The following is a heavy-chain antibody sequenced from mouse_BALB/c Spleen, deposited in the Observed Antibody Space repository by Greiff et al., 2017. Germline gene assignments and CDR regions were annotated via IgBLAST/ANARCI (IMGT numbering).Heavy chain of an antibody. CDR1: GFTFSSYG. J-gene: IGHJ3*01. CDR2: ISSGGSYT. CDR3: ARHATVVATAWFAY. V-gene: IGHV5-6*01. Sequence: EVQLQESGGDLVKPGGSLKLSCAASGFTFSSYGMSWVRQTPDKRLEWVATISSGGSYTYYPDSVKGRFTISRDNAKNTLYLQMSSLKSEDTAMYYCARHATVVATAWFAYWGQGTLVTVSA. D-gene: IGHD1-1*01.